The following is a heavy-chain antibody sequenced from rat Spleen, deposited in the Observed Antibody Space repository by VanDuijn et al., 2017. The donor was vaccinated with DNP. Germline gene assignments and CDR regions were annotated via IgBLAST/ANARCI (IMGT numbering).Heavy chain of an antibody. CDR3: ARDPSYSSYIQYWYFDF. V-gene: IGHV5-31*01. CDR2: ITSSGGST. Sequence: EVQLVESGGDLVQPGRSLKLSCVASGFTFNNYWMTWIRQVPGKGLEWVASITSSGGSTYYPDSVKGRFTISRDNAKNTLYLQMNSLRSEDTATYYCARDPSYSSYIQYWYFDFWGPGTMVTVSS. CDR1: GFTFNNYW. J-gene: IGHJ1*01. D-gene: IGHD1-2*01.